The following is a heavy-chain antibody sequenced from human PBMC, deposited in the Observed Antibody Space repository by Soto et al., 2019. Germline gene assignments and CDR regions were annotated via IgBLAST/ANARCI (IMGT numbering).Heavy chain of an antibody. J-gene: IGHJ4*02. V-gene: IGHV4-34*01. CDR1: GGPFSGYY. D-gene: IGHD3-16*01. CDR2: INQSGGT. CDR3: GRISSRADYAY. Sequence: SETLSLTCAVYGGPFSGYYWSWIRQPPGKGLEWIGEINQSGGTNYSPSLKSRVTISVDTSKNQFSLKLSSVTAADTAVYYCGRISSRADYAYRGQGTLVTVSS.